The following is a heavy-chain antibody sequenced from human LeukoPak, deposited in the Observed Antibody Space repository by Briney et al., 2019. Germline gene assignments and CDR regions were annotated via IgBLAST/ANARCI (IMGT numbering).Heavy chain of an antibody. Sequence: SETLSLTCAVYGGSFSGYYWSWIRQPAGKGLEWIGRIYTSGSTNYNPSLKSRVTISVDTSKNQFSLKLSSVTAADTAVYYCARGPGFWYGSGSYVVGYDYWGQGTLVTVSS. V-gene: IGHV4-59*10. CDR2: IYTSGST. CDR1: GGSFSGYY. J-gene: IGHJ4*02. CDR3: ARGPGFWYGSGSYVVGYDY. D-gene: IGHD3-10*01.